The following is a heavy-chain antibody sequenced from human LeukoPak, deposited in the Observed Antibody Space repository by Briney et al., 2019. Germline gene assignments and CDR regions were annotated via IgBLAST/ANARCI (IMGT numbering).Heavy chain of an antibody. J-gene: IGHJ4*02. V-gene: IGHV3-30*02. Sequence: PGGSLRLSCAASGFTFSSYGMHWVRQAPGKGLEWVAFIRYDGSNKYYADSVKGRFTISRDNSKNTLYLQMNSLRAEDTAVYYCAKRGDSGYDYIGYWGQGTLVTVSS. CDR2: IRYDGSNK. D-gene: IGHD5-12*01. CDR1: GFTFSSYG. CDR3: AKRGDSGYDYIGY.